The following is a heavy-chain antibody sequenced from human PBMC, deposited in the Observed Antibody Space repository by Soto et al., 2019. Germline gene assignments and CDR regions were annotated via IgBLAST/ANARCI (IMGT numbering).Heavy chain of an antibody. CDR3: ARDNPVPPYDWFDP. CDR1: GGSISSGDYY. D-gene: IGHD3-16*01. V-gene: IGHV4-30-4*01. J-gene: IGHJ5*02. CDR2: IYYSGST. Sequence: SETLSVTCTVSGGSISSGDYYWSWIRQPPGKGLDWIGYIYYSGSTYYNPSLKSRVTISVDTSKNQFSLKLSSVTAADTAVYYCARDNPVPPYDWFDPWGQGTLVTVSS.